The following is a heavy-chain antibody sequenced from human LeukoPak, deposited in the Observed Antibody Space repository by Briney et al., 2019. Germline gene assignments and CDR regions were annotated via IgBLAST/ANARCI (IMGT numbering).Heavy chain of an antibody. Sequence: GGSLRLSCEASGFTFSSYSMNWVRQAPGKGLEWVSYITDNGRKIYYADSVKGRFTMSRDNAKNSLYLQMNSLRTEDTAIYYCARDNSGWSLDPWGQGTLVTVSS. CDR1: GFTFSSYS. V-gene: IGHV3-48*04. CDR3: ARDNSGWSLDP. CDR2: ITDNGRKI. D-gene: IGHD6-19*01. J-gene: IGHJ5*02.